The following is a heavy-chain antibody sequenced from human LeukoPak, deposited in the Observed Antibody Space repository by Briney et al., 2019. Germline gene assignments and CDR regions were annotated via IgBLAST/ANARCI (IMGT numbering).Heavy chain of an antibody. J-gene: IGHJ4*02. CDR3: ARPVDTSMITGFDL. CDR1: GFTFSSYG. CDR2: ITSTSSTI. Sequence: GGSLRLSCAASGFTFSSYGLNWVRQAPGKGLEWVSFITSTSSTIYYAGSVKGRFTISRDNSKNSLYLQMNSLRAEDTAMYYCARPVDTSMITGFDLWGQGTLVTVSS. V-gene: IGHV3-48*01. D-gene: IGHD5-18*01.